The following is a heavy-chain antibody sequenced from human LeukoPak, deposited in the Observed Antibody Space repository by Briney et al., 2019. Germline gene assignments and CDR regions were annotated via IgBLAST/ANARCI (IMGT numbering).Heavy chain of an antibody. CDR1: GYTFTSYG. V-gene: IGHV1-18*01. D-gene: IGHD6-6*01. Sequence: ASGKVSCKASGYTFTSYGISCVRQAPGHGLEWLGWISAYNGSTNYAQKLQGRVTMTTATSTSTAYMELRSLRSDDTAVYYCAREGIAARPHYYYYGMDVWGQGTTVTVSS. CDR2: ISAYNGST. J-gene: IGHJ6*02. CDR3: AREGIAARPHYYYYGMDV.